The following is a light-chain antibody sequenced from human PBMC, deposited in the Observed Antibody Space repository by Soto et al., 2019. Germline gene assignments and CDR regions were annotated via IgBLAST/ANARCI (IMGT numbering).Light chain of an antibody. CDR1: QTVRNNY. V-gene: IGKV3D-20*02. J-gene: IGKJ5*01. Sequence: EFVLTQSPGTLSLSPGERATLSCRASQTVRNNYLAWYQQKPGQAPRLLIYDASSRATGIPDRFSGSGSGTDFTLTISSLEPEDFAVYYCQQRSNWPITCGQGTRLEIK. CDR3: QQRSNWPIT. CDR2: DAS.